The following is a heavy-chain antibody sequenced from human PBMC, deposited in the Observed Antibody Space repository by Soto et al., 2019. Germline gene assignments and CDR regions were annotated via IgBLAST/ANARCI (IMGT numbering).Heavy chain of an antibody. J-gene: IGHJ2*01. CDR3: ARVGDIALGNWYFDL. D-gene: IGHD2-15*01. CDR1: GGSISNNY. V-gene: IGHV4-59*01. Sequence: QVQLQESGPGLVKPSETLSLTCTVSGGSISNNYWSWIRQPPGKGLEWIGYIHDSGSTNYNPSLTSRVTLSVDTSRKQFSLKMSSLTAADTAVYYCARVGDIALGNWYFDLWGRGTLVTVSS. CDR2: IHDSGST.